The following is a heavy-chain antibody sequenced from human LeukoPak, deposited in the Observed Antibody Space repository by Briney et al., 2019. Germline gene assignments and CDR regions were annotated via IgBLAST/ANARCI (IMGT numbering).Heavy chain of an antibody. CDR1: GFTFSSYG. CDR3: ARAADTGSGYYYEHDAFDI. J-gene: IGHJ3*02. Sequence: GGSLRLSCAASGFTFSSYGMHWVRQAPGKGLEWVAFIRYDGSNKYYADSVKGRFTISRDNSKNTLYLQMNSLRAEDTAVYYCARAADTGSGYYYEHDAFDIWGQGTMVTVSS. CDR2: IRYDGSNK. V-gene: IGHV3-30*02. D-gene: IGHD3-22*01.